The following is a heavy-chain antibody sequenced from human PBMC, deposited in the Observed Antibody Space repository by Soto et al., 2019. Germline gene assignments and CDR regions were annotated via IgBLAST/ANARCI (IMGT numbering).Heavy chain of an antibody. V-gene: IGHV3-23*01. J-gene: IGHJ6*02. CDR3: AKGLRRLLRTQYYYGLDV. CDR2: ISGSGGNT. D-gene: IGHD3-16*01. CDR1: GFTFSPYA. Sequence: GGSLRLSCAASGFTFSPYAMTWVRQAPGRGLEWVSSISGSGGNTNYADSVKGRFTVSRDNSKRTLSLQMNSLTEEDTAIYYCAKGLRRLLRTQYYYGLDVWGRGTTVTVSS.